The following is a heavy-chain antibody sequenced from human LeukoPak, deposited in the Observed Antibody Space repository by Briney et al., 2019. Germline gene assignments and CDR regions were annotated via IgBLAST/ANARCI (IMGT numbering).Heavy chain of an antibody. CDR3: ASGSSWYFWDF. J-gene: IGHJ4*02. CDR1: GFTFSSYA. V-gene: IGHV3-64*01. CDR2: ISSNGGST. Sequence: GGSLRLSCAASGFTFSSYAMHWVRQAPGKGLEYVSAISSNGGSTYYANSVKGRFTISRDNSKNTLYLQMGSLRAEDMAVYYCASGSSWYFWDFWGQGTLVTVSS. D-gene: IGHD6-13*01.